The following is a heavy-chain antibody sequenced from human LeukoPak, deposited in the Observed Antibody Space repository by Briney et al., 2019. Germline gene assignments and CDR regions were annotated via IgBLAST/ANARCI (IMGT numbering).Heavy chain of an antibody. CDR1: GGSISSYY. D-gene: IGHD2-2*01. Sequence: KPSETLSLTCTVSGGSISSYYWSWIRQPAGKGLEWIGRIYTSGSTNYNPSLKSRVTMSVDTSKNQFSLKLSSVTAADTAVYYCARDPCSSTSCSPARFDPWGQGTLVTVSS. J-gene: IGHJ5*02. CDR3: ARDPCSSTSCSPARFDP. V-gene: IGHV4-4*07. CDR2: IYTSGST.